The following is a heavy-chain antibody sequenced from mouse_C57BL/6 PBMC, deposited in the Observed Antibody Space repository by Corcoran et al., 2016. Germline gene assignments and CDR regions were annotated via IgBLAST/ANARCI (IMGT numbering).Heavy chain of an antibody. CDR3: ARTDYGSSAY. V-gene: IGHV1-26*01. Sequence: EVQLQQSRPELVKPGASVKISCKASGYTFTDYYMNWVKQSHGKSLEWIGDINPNNGGTSYNQKFKGKATLTVDKSSSTAYMELRSLTSEDSAVYYCARTDYGSSAYWGQGTLVTVSA. J-gene: IGHJ3*01. CDR2: INPNNGGT. D-gene: IGHD1-1*01. CDR1: GYTFTDYY.